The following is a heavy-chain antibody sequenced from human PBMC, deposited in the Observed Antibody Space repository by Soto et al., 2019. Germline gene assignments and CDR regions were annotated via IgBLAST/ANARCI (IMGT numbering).Heavy chain of an antibody. D-gene: IGHD3-10*01. V-gene: IGHV4-59*01. J-gene: IGHJ6*02. CDR3: ARERRVYGSGTGYYYYGMDV. CDR1: GGSISSYY. Sequence: SETLSLTCTVSGGSISSYYWSWIRQPPGKGLEWIGYIYYSGSTNYNPSLKSRVTISVDTSKNQFSLKLSSVTAADTAVYYCARERRVYGSGTGYYYYGMDVWGQGTTVTVPS. CDR2: IYYSGST.